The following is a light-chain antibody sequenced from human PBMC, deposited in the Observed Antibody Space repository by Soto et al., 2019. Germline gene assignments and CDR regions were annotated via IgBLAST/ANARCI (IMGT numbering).Light chain of an antibody. J-gene: IGKJ1*01. CDR3: QQYNRWT. V-gene: IGKV1-5*01. Sequence: DIQMTQSPSTLSASVGVRVTITCRASQSISSWLAWYQQKPGKAPRLLIYDASSLESGVPSRFSGSGSGTEFTLTISSLQPDDFATYYCQQYNRWTFGQGTKVEIK. CDR2: DAS. CDR1: QSISSW.